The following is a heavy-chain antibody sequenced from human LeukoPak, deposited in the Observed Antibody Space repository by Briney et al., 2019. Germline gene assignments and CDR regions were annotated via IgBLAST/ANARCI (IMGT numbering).Heavy chain of an antibody. CDR1: GFTFTTYW. Sequence: GGSLRLSCAASGFTFTTYWMHWVRQAPGKGLVWVSHINSDGSITSYADSVKGRFTISRDNAKNSLYLQMNSLRAEDTALYYCAKGHWYSSSANFDYWGQGTLVTVSS. CDR2: INSDGSIT. CDR3: AKGHWYSSSANFDY. V-gene: IGHV3-74*01. D-gene: IGHD6-6*01. J-gene: IGHJ4*02.